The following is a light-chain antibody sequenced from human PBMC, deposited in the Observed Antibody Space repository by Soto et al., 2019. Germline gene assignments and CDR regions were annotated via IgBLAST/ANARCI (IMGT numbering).Light chain of an antibody. CDR1: SSDIGAYNY. V-gene: IGLV2-14*03. J-gene: IGLJ3*02. CDR2: DVT. Sequence: QSVLTQPASVSGSPGQSITISCTGTSSDIGAYNYVSWYQHHPGKAPKLVIYDVTDRPSGVSDRFSGSKSGNTASLTISGLQAEDEADYYCTSQTTSSTLVFGGGTQLTAL. CDR3: TSQTTSSTLV.